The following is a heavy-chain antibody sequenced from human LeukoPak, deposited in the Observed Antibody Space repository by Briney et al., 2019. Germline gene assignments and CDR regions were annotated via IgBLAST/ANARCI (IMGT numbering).Heavy chain of an antibody. CDR3: ARAPYTSGFYFFDP. V-gene: IGHV4-59*13. CDR1: GGSLSSYY. D-gene: IGHD3-22*01. Sequence: PSETLSLTCTVSGGSLSSYYWSWIRQPPGKGLEWIGYVYYSGSTTYNPSLKSRVTIPVDTSKNQFSLKLSSVTAADTAVYYCARAPYTSGFYFFDPWGQGTLVTVSS. CDR2: VYYSGST. J-gene: IGHJ5*02.